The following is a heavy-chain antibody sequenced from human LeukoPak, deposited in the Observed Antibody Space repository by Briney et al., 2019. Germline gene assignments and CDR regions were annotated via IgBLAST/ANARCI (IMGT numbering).Heavy chain of an antibody. CDR1: GFTFSDYY. V-gene: IGHV3-11*06. CDR2: ISGSTIYT. J-gene: IGHJ4*02. CDR3: ARDLQSGTSVADGLVNY. D-gene: IGHD2/OR15-2a*01. Sequence: GGSLRLSCAASGFTFSDYYLTWIRQAPGKGLEGVSYISGSTIYTNYADSVRGRFTISRDNAQNSLYLQMNRLRAEETAVYCCARDLQSGTSVADGLVNYWGQGSQVTVS.